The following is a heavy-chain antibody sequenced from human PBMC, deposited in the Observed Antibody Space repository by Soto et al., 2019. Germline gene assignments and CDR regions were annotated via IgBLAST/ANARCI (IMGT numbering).Heavy chain of an antibody. D-gene: IGHD2-21*02. CDR1: GGTFSSYA. V-gene: IGHV1-69*06. CDR3: ARDRLAYCGGDCYSCYDY. Sequence: QVQLVQSGAEVKKPGSSVKVSCKASGGTFSSYAISWVRQAPGQGLEWMGGIIPIFGTANYAQKLQGRVTMTTDTSTSTAYMELRSLRSDDTAVYYCARDRLAYCGGDCYSCYDYWGQGTLVTVSS. CDR2: IIPIFGTA. J-gene: IGHJ4*02.